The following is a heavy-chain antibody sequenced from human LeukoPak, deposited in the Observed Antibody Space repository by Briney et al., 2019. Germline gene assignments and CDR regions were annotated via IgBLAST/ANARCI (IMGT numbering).Heavy chain of an antibody. CDR2: IYYSGST. D-gene: IGHD3-22*01. V-gene: IGHV4-59*12. J-gene: IGHJ3*02. CDR3: ARELVVEGLDAFDI. Sequence: PSETLSLTCTVSGGSISSYYWSWIRQPPGKGLEWIGYIYYSGSTYYNPPLKSRVTISVDTSKNQFSLKLSSVTAADTAVYYCARELVVEGLDAFDIWGQGTMVTVSS. CDR1: GGSISSYY.